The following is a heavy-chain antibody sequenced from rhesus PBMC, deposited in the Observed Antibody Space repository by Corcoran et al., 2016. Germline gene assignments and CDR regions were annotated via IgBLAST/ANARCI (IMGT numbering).Heavy chain of an antibody. V-gene: IGHV4-169*01. Sequence: QLQLQESGPGLVKPSETLSVTCAVSGGSISSSYWSWIRQAPGKGLEGIGYIYGSGGRTSYSPSPKSRVTLSEDTSKNQLALKRSSVTAADTAVYYCARRLRYYYGLDSWGQGVVVTVSS. CDR1: GGSISSSY. CDR2: IYGSGGRT. D-gene: IGHD3-40*01. J-gene: IGHJ6*01. CDR3: ARRLRYYYGLDS.